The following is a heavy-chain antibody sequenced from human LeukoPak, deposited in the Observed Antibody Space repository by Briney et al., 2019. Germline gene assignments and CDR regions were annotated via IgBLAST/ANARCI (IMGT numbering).Heavy chain of an antibody. J-gene: IGHJ4*02. CDR3: ARTTYYDFWSGSD. Sequence: GGSLRLSCAASGFTFSSYWMHWVRQAPGKGPVWVSRIRTDGSTTSYADSVKGRFTISRDNAKNTLYLQMTSLRAEDTAVYYCARTTYYDFWSGSDWGQGTLATVSS. CDR1: GFTFSSYW. D-gene: IGHD3-3*01. V-gene: IGHV3-74*01. CDR2: IRTDGSTT.